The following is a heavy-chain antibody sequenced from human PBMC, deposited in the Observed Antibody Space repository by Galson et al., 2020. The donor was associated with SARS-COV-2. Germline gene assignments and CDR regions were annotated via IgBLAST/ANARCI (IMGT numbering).Heavy chain of an antibody. CDR2: IWNDGSKE. Sequence: TGGSLRLSCAASGFPFSSHGMHWVRQSPVKGLEWVAVIWNDGSKEYYADAVKGRFTISRDNSKNTLYLQMNSLRAGDTAVYYCAGDSTSGWYPDSLFNPWGPGTLVTVSS. CDR1: GFPFSSHG. V-gene: IGHV3-33*01. CDR3: AGDSTSGWYPDSLFNP. D-gene: IGHD6-19*01. J-gene: IGHJ5*02.